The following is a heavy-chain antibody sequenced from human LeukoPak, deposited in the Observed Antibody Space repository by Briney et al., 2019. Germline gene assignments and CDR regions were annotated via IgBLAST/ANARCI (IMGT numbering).Heavy chain of an antibody. V-gene: IGHV3-66*01. Sequence: GGSLRLSCAASGFTFSGYSMNWVRQAPGKGLEWVSVIYSGGSTYYADSVKGRFTISRDNSKNTLYLQMNSLRAEDTAVYYCARFHDYGDYKGAFDIWGQGTMVTVSS. CDR1: GFTFSGYS. CDR3: ARFHDYGDYKGAFDI. D-gene: IGHD4-17*01. J-gene: IGHJ3*02. CDR2: IYSGGST.